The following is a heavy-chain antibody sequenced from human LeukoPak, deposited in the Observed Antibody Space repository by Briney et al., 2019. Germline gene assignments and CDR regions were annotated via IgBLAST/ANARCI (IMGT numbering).Heavy chain of an antibody. J-gene: IGHJ4*02. D-gene: IGHD2-15*01. Sequence: NTGGSLRLSCAASGFTFSAYGMHWVRQAPGKGLEWVSSISSTSDYLDHADSLKGRFTISRDNAKKSLYLQMSSLRVEDTAVYYCVRDMSGVVAASTEEYWGQGTLVTVSS. CDR3: VRDMSGVVAASTEEY. CDR2: ISSTSDYL. V-gene: IGHV3-21*01. CDR1: GFTFSAYG.